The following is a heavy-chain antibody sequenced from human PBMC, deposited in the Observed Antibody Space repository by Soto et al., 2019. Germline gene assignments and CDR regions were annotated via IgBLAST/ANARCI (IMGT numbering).Heavy chain of an antibody. J-gene: IGHJ6*02. CDR1: GFSLSTTGMH. CDR2: IDWNDDK. V-gene: IGHV2-5*08. Sequence: RPELVNPTRTLRLACPFCGFSLSTTGMHVTWVRQPPGEALEWLALIDWNDDKRYSPSLKTRLTITKDTSKNQVVLTMTNMDPVDTATYYCTHPYPFSYFYALDVWGHGTTGT. CDR3: THPYPFSYFYALDV.